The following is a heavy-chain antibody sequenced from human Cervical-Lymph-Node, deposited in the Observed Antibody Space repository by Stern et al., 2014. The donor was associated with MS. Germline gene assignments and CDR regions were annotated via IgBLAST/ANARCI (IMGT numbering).Heavy chain of an antibody. D-gene: IGHD2-8*02. Sequence: QVQLQESGPGLVKPSETLSLTCAVSGDSISSYTHYWAWIRQPPGKGLEWIGSVYYSWATYYNPSLKSPVTIPVDTPKNPFPLGLNSVTAADTAVYYCAKHACTGAACPFDLWGQGTLVTVSS. CDR1: GDSISSYTHY. CDR2: VYYSWAT. J-gene: IGHJ4*02. V-gene: IGHV4-39*01. CDR3: AKHACTGAACPFDL.